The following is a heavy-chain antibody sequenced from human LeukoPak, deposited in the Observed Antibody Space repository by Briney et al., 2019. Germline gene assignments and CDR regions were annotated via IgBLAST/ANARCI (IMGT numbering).Heavy chain of an antibody. J-gene: IGHJ3*02. V-gene: IGHV4-39*01. CDR1: GGSISSSSYY. Sequence: SETLSLTCTVSGGSISSSSYYWGWIRQLPGKGLEWIGSIYYSGSTYYNPSLKSRVTISVDTSKNQFSLKLSSVTAADTAVYYCVRSYSSGWYEAFDIWGQGTMVTVSS. D-gene: IGHD6-19*01. CDR3: VRSYSSGWYEAFDI. CDR2: IYYSGST.